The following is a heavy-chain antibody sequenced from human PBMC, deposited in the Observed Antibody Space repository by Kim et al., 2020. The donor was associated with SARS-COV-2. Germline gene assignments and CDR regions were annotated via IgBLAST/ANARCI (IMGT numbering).Heavy chain of an antibody. V-gene: IGHV4-39*07. CDR3: ARDTDSSASYYSYGMDV. J-gene: IGHJ6*02. CDR1: GGSFSSSSYY. D-gene: IGHD3-22*01. CDR2: ICDSGST. Sequence: SETLSLTCTVSGGSFSSSSYYWVWIRQPPGKGLEWIGSICDSGSTYYNPSLKSRVTISVNTSKNQFSLKLSSVTAADTALYYCARDTDSSASYYSYGMDVWGQGTTVTVSS.